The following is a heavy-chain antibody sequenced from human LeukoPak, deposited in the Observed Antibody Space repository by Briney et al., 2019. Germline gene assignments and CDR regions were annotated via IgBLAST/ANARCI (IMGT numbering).Heavy chain of an antibody. J-gene: IGHJ3*02. Sequence: PSETLSLTCTVSGGSIGNSYWSWIRQPAGKGLEWIGRIHTSGSTNYNPSLKSRVTMSVDTSKNQFSLKLSSVTAADTAVYYCARGICSSTSCYTPGAFDIWGQGTMVTVSS. V-gene: IGHV4-4*07. D-gene: IGHD2-2*02. CDR3: ARGICSSTSCYTPGAFDI. CDR2: IHTSGST. CDR1: GGSIGNSY.